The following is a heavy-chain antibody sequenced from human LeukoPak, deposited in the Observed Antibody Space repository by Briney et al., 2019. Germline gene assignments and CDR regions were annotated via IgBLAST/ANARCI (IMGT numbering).Heavy chain of an antibody. CDR2: INEDGSGK. Sequence: PGGSLRLSCAGSGVTFSRYWMSWVRQAPGKGLEWVANINEDGSGKYHVDSVEGRFTISRDNAKNSLSLQMNSLRAEDTAVYYCAREGRWGQGTLVTVSS. J-gene: IGHJ4*02. CDR1: GVTFSRYW. CDR3: AREGR. V-gene: IGHV3-7*01.